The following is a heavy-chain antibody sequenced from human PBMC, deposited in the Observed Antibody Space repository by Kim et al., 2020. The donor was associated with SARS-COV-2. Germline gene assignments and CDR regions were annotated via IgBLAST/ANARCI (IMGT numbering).Heavy chain of an antibody. Sequence: GESLKISCKGSGYSFTSYWISWVRQMPGKGLEWMGRIDPGDSYTNYSPSFQGHVTISADKSISTAYLQWSSLKASDTAMYYCARQFHAYYYGSGSYLSGYYGMDVWGQGTTVTVSS. CDR2: IDPGDSYT. CDR1: GYSFTSYW. V-gene: IGHV5-10-1*01. CDR3: ARQFHAYYYGSGSYLSGYYGMDV. D-gene: IGHD3-10*01. J-gene: IGHJ6*02.